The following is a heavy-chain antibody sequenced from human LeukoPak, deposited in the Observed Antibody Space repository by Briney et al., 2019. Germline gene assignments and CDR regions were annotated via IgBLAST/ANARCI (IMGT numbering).Heavy chain of an antibody. CDR3: AKDASARPSDY. V-gene: IGHV3-23*01. J-gene: IGHJ4*02. CDR1: GFTFSSYA. Sequence: GGSLRLSCAASGFTFSSYAMSWFRQAPGKRLEWVSFISDSGGSTYYADSVKGRFTISRDNSKNTLYLQMSSLRAEDTAIYYCAKDASARPSDYWGPGTLVTVSS. CDR2: ISDSGGST. D-gene: IGHD3-3*01.